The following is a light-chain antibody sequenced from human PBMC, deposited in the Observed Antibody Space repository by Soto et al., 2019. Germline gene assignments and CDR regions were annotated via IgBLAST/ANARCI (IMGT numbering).Light chain of an antibody. V-gene: IGKV3-15*01. Sequence: ERVMTQSPATLSVSPGERATLSCGASQSVSSNLAWYQQKPGQAPRLLIYGVSTRATGIPARFSGSGSGTEFTLTISSLQSEDFAVYYCQQYNNWPPTFGQGTKVEIK. CDR2: GVS. CDR3: QQYNNWPPT. CDR1: QSVSSN. J-gene: IGKJ1*01.